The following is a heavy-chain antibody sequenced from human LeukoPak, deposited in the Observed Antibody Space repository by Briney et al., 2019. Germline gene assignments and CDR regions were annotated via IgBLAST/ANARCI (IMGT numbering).Heavy chain of an antibody. V-gene: IGHV3-23*01. CDR1: GLTFSNYA. J-gene: IGHJ3*02. CDR2: ITGSGRGT. Sequence: PGGSLTLSCTASGLTFSNYATTWVRQAPGKGLEWVSSITGSGRGTYYADSVKGRFSVSRDNSLNTVFLHMNSLRADDTALYYCSKDPNGDYVGAFDMWGPGTMVTVSS. D-gene: IGHD4-17*01. CDR3: SKDPNGDYVGAFDM.